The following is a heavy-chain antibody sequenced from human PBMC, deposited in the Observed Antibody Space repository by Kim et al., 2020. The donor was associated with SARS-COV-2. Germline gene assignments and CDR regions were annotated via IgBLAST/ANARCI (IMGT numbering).Heavy chain of an antibody. Sequence: SETLSLTCAVYGGSFSGYYWSWIHQPPGKGLEWIGEINHSGSTNYNPSLKSRVTISVDTSKNQFSLKLSSVTAADTAVYYCARVGRFLEWLLSNHYYYYMAVWGKGTTATVSS. CDR2: INHSGST. CDR3: ARVGRFLEWLLSNHYYYYMAV. CDR1: GGSFSGYY. J-gene: IGHJ6*03. D-gene: IGHD3-3*01. V-gene: IGHV4-34*01.